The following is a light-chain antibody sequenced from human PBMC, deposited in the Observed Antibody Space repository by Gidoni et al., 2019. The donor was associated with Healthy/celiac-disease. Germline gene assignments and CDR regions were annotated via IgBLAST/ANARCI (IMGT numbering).Light chain of an antibody. J-gene: IGLJ3*02. Sequence: QSVLTQPPSVSGAPAQRVTISCPGSSSNIGAGYDVDWYQQLPGTAPKLLIYGNSNRPSGVPDRFSGSKSGTSASLAITGLQAEDEADYYCQSYDSSLSGWVFGGGTKLTVL. V-gene: IGLV1-40*01. CDR2: GNS. CDR1: SSNIGAGYD. CDR3: QSYDSSLSGWV.